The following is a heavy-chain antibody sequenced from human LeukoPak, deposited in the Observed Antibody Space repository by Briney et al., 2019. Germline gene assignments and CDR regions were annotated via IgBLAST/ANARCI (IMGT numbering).Heavy chain of an antibody. D-gene: IGHD4/OR15-4a*01. J-gene: IGHJ4*02. CDR2: INLSGGST. CDR3: ARDLDYGEKSEDY. V-gene: IGHV1-46*01. CDR1: GYTFTSYY. Sequence: ASVKVSCKASGYTFTSYYMHWVRQAPGQGLEWLGIINLSGGSTHYPQKFQDRVTMTRDTSTSTVYMELSSLGSEDTAVYYCARDLDYGEKSEDYWGQGTLVTVSS.